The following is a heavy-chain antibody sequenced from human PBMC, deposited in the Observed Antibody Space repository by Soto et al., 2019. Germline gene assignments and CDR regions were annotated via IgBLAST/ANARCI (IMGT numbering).Heavy chain of an antibody. CDR3: ARGWRSGGFLTP. D-gene: IGHD3-10*01. CDR2: INHSGST. Sequence: QVQLQQWGAGLLKPSETLSLTCAVYGGSFSGYYWSWIRQPPGKGLEWIGEINHSGSTNYNPSLKSRVTISVDTSKNQFSLKLSSVTAADTAGYYCARGWRSGGFLTPWGREPWSPSPQ. J-gene: IGHJ5*02. V-gene: IGHV4-34*01. CDR1: GGSFSGYY.